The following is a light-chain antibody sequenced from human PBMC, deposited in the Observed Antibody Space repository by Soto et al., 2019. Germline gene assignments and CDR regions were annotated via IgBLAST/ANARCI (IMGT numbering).Light chain of an antibody. Sequence: EIVLTQSPATLSLSPGERATLSCRASQSVSSYLAWYQQKPGQAPGLLIYDASNRATGIPARFSGSGSGTDFTLTISSLEPEDFAVYYCQQRSNWPPEVTFGGGTKVEIK. CDR2: DAS. J-gene: IGKJ4*01. CDR1: QSVSSY. V-gene: IGKV3-11*01. CDR3: QQRSNWPPEVT.